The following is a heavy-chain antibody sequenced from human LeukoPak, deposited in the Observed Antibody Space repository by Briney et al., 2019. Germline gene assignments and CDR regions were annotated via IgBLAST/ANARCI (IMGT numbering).Heavy chain of an antibody. Sequence: GGSLRLPCAASGFTFSSYAMHWVRQAPGKGLEWVSAISGSGGSTYYADSVKGRFTISRDNSKNTLYLQMNSLRAEDTAVYYCAKDESYDSSGYYCYWGQGTLVTVSS. CDR2: ISGSGGST. V-gene: IGHV3-23*01. CDR3: AKDESYDSSGYYCY. D-gene: IGHD3-22*01. J-gene: IGHJ4*02. CDR1: GFTFSSYA.